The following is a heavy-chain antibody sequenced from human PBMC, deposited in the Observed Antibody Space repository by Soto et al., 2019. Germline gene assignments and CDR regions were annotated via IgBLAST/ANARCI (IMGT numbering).Heavy chain of an antibody. V-gene: IGHV3-30-3*01. D-gene: IGHD3-3*01. CDR1: GFTFSSYA. CDR3: ARDYDPDY. Sequence: QVQLVESGGGVVQPGRSLRLSCAASGFTFSSYAMHWVRQAPGKGLEWVAVISYDGSNKYYADSVKGRFTISRDNSKNTLYLQMNSLTAEDTAVYYCARDYDPDYWGQGTLVTVSS. J-gene: IGHJ4*02. CDR2: ISYDGSNK.